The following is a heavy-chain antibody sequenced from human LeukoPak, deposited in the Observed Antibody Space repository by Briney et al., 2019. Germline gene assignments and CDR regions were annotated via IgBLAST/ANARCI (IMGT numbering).Heavy chain of an antibody. CDR2: INPSGGST. D-gene: IGHD6-13*01. J-gene: IGHJ4*02. CDR3: ASSGAAAGQRDY. V-gene: IGHV1-46*01. Sequence: ASVKVSCKASGYTFTSYYMHWVPQAPGQGLEWMGIINPSGGSTSYAQKVQGRVTMTRDTSTSTVYMELSSLRSEDTAVYYCASSGAAAGQRDYWGQGTLVTVSS. CDR1: GYTFTSYY.